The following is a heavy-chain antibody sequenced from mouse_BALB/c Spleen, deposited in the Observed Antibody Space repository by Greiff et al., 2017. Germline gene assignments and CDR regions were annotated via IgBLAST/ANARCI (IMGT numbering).Heavy chain of an antibody. CDR3: ARGNDYYAMDY. CDR1: GYTFSSYW. V-gene: IGHV1-9*01. CDR2: ILPGSGST. Sequence: VQLQQSGAELMKPGASVKISCKATGYTFSSYWIEWVKQRPGHGLEWIGEILPGSGSTNYNEKFKGKATFTADTSSNTAYMQLSSLTSEDSAVYYCARGNDYYAMDYWGQGTSVTVSS. J-gene: IGHJ4*01.